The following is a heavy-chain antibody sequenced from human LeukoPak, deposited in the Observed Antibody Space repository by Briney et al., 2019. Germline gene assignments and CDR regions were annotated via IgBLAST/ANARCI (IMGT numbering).Heavy chain of an antibody. D-gene: IGHD3-22*01. V-gene: IGHV3-30*03. Sequence: PGGSLRLSCAASGFTFSSYGMHWVRQAPGKGLEWVAVISYDGSNKYYADSVKGRFTISRDNSKNTLYLQMNSLRAEDTAVYYCARADSSGYYRRFDYWGQGTLVTVSS. J-gene: IGHJ4*02. CDR1: GFTFSSYG. CDR2: ISYDGSNK. CDR3: ARADSSGYYRRFDY.